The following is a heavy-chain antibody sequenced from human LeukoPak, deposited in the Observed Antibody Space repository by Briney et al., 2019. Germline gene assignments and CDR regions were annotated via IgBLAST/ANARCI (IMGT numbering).Heavy chain of an antibody. J-gene: IGHJ4*02. D-gene: IGHD3-22*01. CDR2: INHSGST. Sequence: KASETLSLTCAVYGGSFSGYYWSWVRQPPGKGLEWIGEINHSGSTNYNPSLKSRVTISVDTSKHQFSLKLSSVTAADTAVYYCASGYYDSSGYYWRFDYWGQGTLVTVSS. CDR3: ASGYYDSSGYYWRFDY. V-gene: IGHV4-34*01. CDR1: GGSFSGYY.